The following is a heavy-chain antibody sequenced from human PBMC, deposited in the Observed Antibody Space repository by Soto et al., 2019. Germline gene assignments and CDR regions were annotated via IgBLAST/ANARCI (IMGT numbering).Heavy chain of an antibody. J-gene: IGHJ1*01. V-gene: IGHV3-30-3*01. Sequence: QVQLVESGGGVVQPGRSLRLSCAASGFTFTTYVMHWVRQAPGKGLEWVAAISKDGGAQHYTDSVKGRFTISRDNSKNPQYVQMDSLRTDDTAVYYCAREDASSGHAGTFQHWGQGTLLTLSS. CDR3: AREDASSGHAGTFQH. CDR2: ISKDGGAQ. D-gene: IGHD3-22*01. CDR1: GFTFTTYV.